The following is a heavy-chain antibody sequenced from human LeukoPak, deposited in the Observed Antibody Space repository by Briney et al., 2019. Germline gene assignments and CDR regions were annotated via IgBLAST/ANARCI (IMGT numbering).Heavy chain of an antibody. V-gene: IGHV3-11*05. CDR2: ISSSPSNT. CDR1: GFTFSDYF. CDR3: ARGGTYLPDY. D-gene: IGHD1-14*01. Sequence: GGSLRLSCAASGFTFSDYFMSWVRQAPGKGLEWVSYISSSPSNTNYADSVKGRFTISRDNAKNSLYLLMNSLRAEDTAVYYCARGGTYLPDYWGQGTLVTVSS. J-gene: IGHJ4*02.